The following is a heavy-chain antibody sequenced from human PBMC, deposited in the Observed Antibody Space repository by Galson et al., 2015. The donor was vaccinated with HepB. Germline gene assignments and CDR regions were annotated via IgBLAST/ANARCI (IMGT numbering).Heavy chain of an antibody. CDR1: GFTFSSYA. J-gene: IGHJ3*02. Sequence: SLRLSCAASGFTFSSYAMHWVRQAPGKGLEWVAVISYDGSNKYYADSVKGRFTISRDNSKNTLYLQMNSLRAEDTAVYYCAREGLLKVVVAANAFDIWGQGTMVTVSS. V-gene: IGHV3-30-3*01. D-gene: IGHD2-15*01. CDR2: ISYDGSNK. CDR3: AREGLLKVVVAANAFDI.